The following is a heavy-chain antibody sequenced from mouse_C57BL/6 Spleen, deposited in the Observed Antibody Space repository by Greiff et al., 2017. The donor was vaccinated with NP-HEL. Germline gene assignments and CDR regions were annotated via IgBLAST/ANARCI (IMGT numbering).Heavy chain of an antibody. J-gene: IGHJ3*01. CDR3: ARDTWDPFAY. Sequence: VQLQQSGPGLVKPSQSLSLTCSVTGYSITSGYYWNWIRQFPGNKLDWRGYISYDGSNNYNPSLKNRISITRDTSKNQFFLKLNSVTTEDTATYYCARDTWDPFAYWGQGTLVTVSA. CDR2: ISYDGSN. V-gene: IGHV3-6*01. D-gene: IGHD4-1*01. CDR1: GYSITSGYY.